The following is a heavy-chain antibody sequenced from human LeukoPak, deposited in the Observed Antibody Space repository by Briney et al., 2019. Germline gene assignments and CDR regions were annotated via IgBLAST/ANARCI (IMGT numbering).Heavy chain of an antibody. V-gene: IGHV1-2*02. Sequence: ASVKVSCKASGYTFTGYYMHWVRQAPGQGLEWMGWINPNSGGTNYAQKFQGRVTMTRDTSISTAYMELSRLRSDDTAVYYCARGASGYYYEMSNDYWGQGTLVTVSS. J-gene: IGHJ4*02. D-gene: IGHD3-22*01. CDR3: ARGASGYYYEMSNDY. CDR2: INPNSGGT. CDR1: GYTFTGYY.